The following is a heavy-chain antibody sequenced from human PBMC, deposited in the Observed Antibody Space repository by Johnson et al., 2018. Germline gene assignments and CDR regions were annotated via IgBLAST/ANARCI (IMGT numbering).Heavy chain of an antibody. D-gene: IGHD3-10*01. J-gene: IGHJ4*02. CDR2: IKDNANTYAT. CDR1: GFTFSGSA. Sequence: VRLRESGGDLVQPGGTMKLCCAASGFTFSGSALHWVRQASGKGLEWVGRIKDNANTYATAYAPSVKGRFTISTDDSKNTAYLQRNSLKAEDTAVYYCNGHNSGSDYWGRGTLVTVSS. CDR3: NGHNSGSDY. V-gene: IGHV3-73*02.